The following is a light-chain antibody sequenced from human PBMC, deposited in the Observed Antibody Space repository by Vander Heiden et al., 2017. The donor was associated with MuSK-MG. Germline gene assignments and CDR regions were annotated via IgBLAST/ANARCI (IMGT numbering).Light chain of an antibody. CDR2: STN. CDR1: SGSVSTSDY. CDR3: VLYMGSGISV. V-gene: IGLV8-61*01. J-gene: IGLJ2*01. Sequence: QTVVTQEPSFSVSPGGTVTLTCGLSSGSVSTSDYPSWYQQTPGQAPRTLIYSTNTRSSGVPDRFSGSIRGNKAALTITGAQADDEADYYCVLYMGSGISVFGGGTKLTVL.